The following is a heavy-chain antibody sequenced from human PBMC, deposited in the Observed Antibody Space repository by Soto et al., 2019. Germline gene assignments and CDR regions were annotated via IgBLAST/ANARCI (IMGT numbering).Heavy chain of an antibody. Sequence: PSETLSLTCTVSGGSLSSYSWSWIRQPPGKGLDWIGYIYYSGSTNYNPSLKSRVTISIDTSKNQFSLKLSSVTAADTAVYYCATAGEKYIKLDHWGQGTPATVSS. CDR2: IYYSGST. CDR1: GGSLSSYS. J-gene: IGHJ5*02. D-gene: IGHD1-26*01. V-gene: IGHV4-59*01. CDR3: ATAGEKYIKLDH.